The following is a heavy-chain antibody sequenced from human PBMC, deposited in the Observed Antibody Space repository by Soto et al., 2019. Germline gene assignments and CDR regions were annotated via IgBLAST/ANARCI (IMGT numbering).Heavy chain of an antibody. J-gene: IGHJ4*02. V-gene: IGHV4-59*01. CDR3: TSSYSTSSAPDY. CDR2: VYHSGST. D-gene: IGHD6-6*01. Sequence: SETLSLTCSVSGGSMRNYYWNWIRQPPGRGLEWIGYVYHSGSTNYNPSLKSRVSMSVDVSRNHFSLTLHSVTAADTAVYFCTSSYSTSSAPDYWGQGTLVTVSS. CDR1: GGSMRNYY.